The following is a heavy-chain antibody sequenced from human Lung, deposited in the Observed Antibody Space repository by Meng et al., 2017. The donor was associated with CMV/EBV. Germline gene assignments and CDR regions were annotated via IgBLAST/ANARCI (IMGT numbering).Heavy chain of an antibody. CDR2: IYHSGST. J-gene: IGHJ4*02. V-gene: IGHV4-4*02. Sequence: RESGPERVKPSGTLSLTSAASVGSISGGNWWSWVRKPPGKGLEWIGEIYHSGSTNYNPSLTGRVTISVDKSKNQFALNLSSVTAADTAVYYCARVGQWLPIDYWGQGTLVTVSS. CDR1: VGSISGGNW. CDR3: ARVGQWLPIDY. D-gene: IGHD6-19*01.